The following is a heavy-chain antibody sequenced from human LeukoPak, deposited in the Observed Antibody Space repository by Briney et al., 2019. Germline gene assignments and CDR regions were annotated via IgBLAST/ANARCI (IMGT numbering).Heavy chain of an antibody. D-gene: IGHD2-2*01. V-gene: IGHV3-30*02. CDR3: AKIALGSAMIRGFFYYGMDV. J-gene: IGHJ6*02. Sequence: GGSLRLSCAASGVSFSSYGMHWVRQAPGKGLEWVAFIRYDGSNKYYADSVKGRFTISRDNSKNTLYLQMNSLRAEDTAVYYCAKIALGSAMIRGFFYYGMDVWGQGTTVTVSS. CDR2: IRYDGSNK. CDR1: GVSFSSYG.